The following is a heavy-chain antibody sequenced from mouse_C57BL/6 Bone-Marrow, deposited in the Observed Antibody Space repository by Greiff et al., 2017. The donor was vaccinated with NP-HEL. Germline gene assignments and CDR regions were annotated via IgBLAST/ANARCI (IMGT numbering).Heavy chain of an antibody. V-gene: IGHV1-54*01. D-gene: IGHD2-2*01. CDR3: ARSLYGYEDAMDY. CDR1: GYAFTNYL. J-gene: IGHJ4*01. CDR2: INPGSGGT. Sequence: QVQLKESGAELVRPGTSVKVSCKASGYAFTNYLIEWVKQRPGQGLEWIGVINPGSGGTNYNEKFKGKATLTADKSSSTAYMQLSSLTSEDSAVYFCARSLYGYEDAMDYWGQGTSVTVSS.